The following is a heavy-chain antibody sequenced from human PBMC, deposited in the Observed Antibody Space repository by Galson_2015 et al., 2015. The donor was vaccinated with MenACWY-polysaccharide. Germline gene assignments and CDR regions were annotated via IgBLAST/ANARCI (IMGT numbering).Heavy chain of an antibody. Sequence: SLRLSCAVSGFNVNVNFMGWVRQAPGKGLQWVSVIKAAGTTFYGDSVKGRFTISRDNSKNTVYLQMNSLTAEDTAVYYCARDQTVVTASPYYYYGMDVWGQGTTVTVSS. CDR3: ARDQTVVTASPYYYYGMDV. CDR2: IKAAGTT. J-gene: IGHJ6*02. V-gene: IGHV3-66*01. CDR1: GFNVNVNF. D-gene: IGHD2-21*02.